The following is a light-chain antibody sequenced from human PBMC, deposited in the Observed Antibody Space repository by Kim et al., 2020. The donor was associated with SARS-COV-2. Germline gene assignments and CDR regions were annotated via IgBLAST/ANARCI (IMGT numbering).Light chain of an antibody. V-gene: IGLV3-19*01. CDR1: SLRNYY. J-gene: IGLJ2*01. Sequence: SVALGQTVKITGRGASLRNYYASWYQQKPGQAPILVFYGKNNRPSGIPHRFSGSSSRDTATLTITGTQAEDEADYYCNSRDSSGVVFGGGTKVTVL. CDR2: GKN. CDR3: NSRDSSGVV.